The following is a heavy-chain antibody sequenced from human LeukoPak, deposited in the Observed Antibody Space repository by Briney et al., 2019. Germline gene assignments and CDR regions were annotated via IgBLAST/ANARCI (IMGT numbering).Heavy chain of an antibody. Sequence: GESLKISCKGSEYMFTTYWISWVRQMPGKGPEWMGRINPSDSYSHYSPSFQGHVLMSVDKSISTAYLQWSSLKASDTAMYYCTSEPSYSGSYQFDYWGQGTLVTVSS. J-gene: IGHJ4*02. CDR2: INPSDSYS. CDR1: EYMFTTYW. V-gene: IGHV5-10-1*01. CDR3: TSEPSYSGSYQFDY. D-gene: IGHD1-26*01.